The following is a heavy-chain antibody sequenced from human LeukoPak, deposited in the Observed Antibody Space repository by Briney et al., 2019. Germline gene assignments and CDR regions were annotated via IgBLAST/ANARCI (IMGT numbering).Heavy chain of an antibody. J-gene: IGHJ4*02. Sequence: SAKVSCKASGGTFSSYAISWVRQAPGQGLEWMGGIIPIFGTANYAQKFQGRVTITADESTSTAYMELSSLRSEDTAVYYCARDCSSSSCYWIHWGQGTLVTVSS. V-gene: IGHV1-69*13. CDR2: IIPIFGTA. CDR3: ARDCSSSSCYWIH. D-gene: IGHD2-2*01. CDR1: GGTFSSYA.